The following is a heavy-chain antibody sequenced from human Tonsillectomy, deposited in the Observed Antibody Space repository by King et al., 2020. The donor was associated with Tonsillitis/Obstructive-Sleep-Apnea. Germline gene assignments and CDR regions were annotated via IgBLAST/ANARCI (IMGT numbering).Heavy chain of an antibody. J-gene: IGHJ6*03. CDR1: GYTFSSYG. CDR3: ASSTIFGVVIYYMDV. V-gene: IGHV1-18*01. Sequence: LQLVQSGAEVKKPGASVKVSCKASGYTFSSYGISWVRQAPGQGLEWMGWISAYNGNTKCAQKLQGRVTMTTDTSTGTAYMELRSLRSDDTAVYYCASSTIFGVVIYYMDVWGKGTTVTVSS. D-gene: IGHD3-3*01. CDR2: ISAYNGNT.